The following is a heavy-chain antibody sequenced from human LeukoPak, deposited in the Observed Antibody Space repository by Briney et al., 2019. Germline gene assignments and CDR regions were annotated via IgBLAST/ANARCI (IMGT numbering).Heavy chain of an antibody. D-gene: IGHD5-18*01. CDR2: ISGSGGAT. J-gene: IGHJ4*02. CDR3: ARDREDTGFFDY. CDR1: GFTFSSYA. V-gene: IGHV3-23*01. Sequence: GGSLRLSCAASGFTFSSYAMTWVRQAPGKGLEWVSGISGSGGATFYADSVKGRFTISRDNSKNTLYLQMNSLRAEDTAVYYCARDREDTGFFDYWGQGTLVTVSS.